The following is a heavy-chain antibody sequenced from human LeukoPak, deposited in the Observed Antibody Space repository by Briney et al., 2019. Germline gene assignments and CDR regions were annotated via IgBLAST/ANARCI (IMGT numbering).Heavy chain of an antibody. CDR1: GYTFTDFG. CDR2: VSTYNGDT. CDR3: ARDSSHSGWSNY. J-gene: IGHJ4*02. D-gene: IGHD6-19*01. Sequence: ASVKVSCKASGYTFTDFGFIWVRQAPGQGLEWMGWVSTYNGDTDYAKRFQDRVTMTTESSTQTTFMELRNLRSDDTAVYYCARDSSHSGWSNYWGQGTLVTVSS. V-gene: IGHV1-18*01.